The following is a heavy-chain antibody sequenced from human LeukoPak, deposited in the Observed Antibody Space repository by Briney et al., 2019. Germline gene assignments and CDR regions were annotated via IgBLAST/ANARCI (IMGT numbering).Heavy chain of an antibody. CDR3: ARVPLSHDHDAFDI. V-gene: IGHV4-59*01. CDR1: GGSISSYY. D-gene: IGHD1-1*01. CDR2: IYYSGST. J-gene: IGHJ3*02. Sequence: EASETLSLTCTVSGGSISSYYWSWIRQPPGKGLEWIGYIYYSGSTNYNPSLKSRVTISVDTSKNQFSLKLSSVTAADTAVYYCARVPLSHDHDAFDIWAKGQWSPSLQ.